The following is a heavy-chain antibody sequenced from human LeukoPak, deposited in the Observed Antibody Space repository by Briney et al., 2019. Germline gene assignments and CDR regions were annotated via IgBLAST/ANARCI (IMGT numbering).Heavy chain of an antibody. D-gene: IGHD3-3*01. CDR1: GGSISSYY. J-gene: IGHJ6*03. Sequence: SETLSLTCTVSGGSISSYYWSWIRQPAGKGLEWIGRIYTSGSTNYNPSLESRVTMSVDTSKNQFSLKLSSVTAADTAVYYCARGYYDFWSGYYSPYYMDVWGKGTTVTVSS. V-gene: IGHV4-4*07. CDR2: IYTSGST. CDR3: ARGYYDFWSGYYSPYYMDV.